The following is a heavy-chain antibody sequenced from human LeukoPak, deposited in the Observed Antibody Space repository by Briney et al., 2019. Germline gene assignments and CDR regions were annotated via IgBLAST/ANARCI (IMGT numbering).Heavy chain of an antibody. CDR2: ISYGGSNK. Sequence: PGGSLRLSCAASGFTFSSYAMHWVRQAPGKGLEGVAVISYGGSNKYYADSVKGRFTISRDNTKNTLYLQMNSLRAEDTAVYYCSRYFGGNSVYFDYWRRGTLVTVSS. D-gene: IGHD4-23*01. J-gene: IGHJ4*02. CDR3: SRYFGGNSVYFDY. CDR1: GFTFSSYA. V-gene: IGHV3-30-3*01.